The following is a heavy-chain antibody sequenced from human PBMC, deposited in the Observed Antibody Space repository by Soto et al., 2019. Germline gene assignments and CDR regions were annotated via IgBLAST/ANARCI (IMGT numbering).Heavy chain of an antibody. CDR2: IYYSGST. V-gene: IGHV4-59*01. J-gene: IGHJ4*02. CDR1: GGSISSYY. CDR3: ARSDGRY. Sequence: QVQLQASGPGLVKPSETLSLTCTVSGGSISSYYWSWIRQPPGKGLEWIGYIYYSGSTNYNPSLKSRVTISVDTSKNQFSLKLSSVTAADTAVYDCARSDGRYWGQGTLVTVSS.